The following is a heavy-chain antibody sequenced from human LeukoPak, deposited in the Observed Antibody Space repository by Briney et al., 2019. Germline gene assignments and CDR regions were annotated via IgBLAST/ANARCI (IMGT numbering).Heavy chain of an antibody. Sequence: PSETLSLTCTVFSDSMRNHYWSWIRQPPGKGLEWIGYGHYSGSINYVASLKSRVTISVDTSRKQFSLQLTSVTAADTAVYYCASSTFYSDTKGGMLDFDYWGRGTLVTVSS. CDR1: SDSMRNHY. CDR3: ASSTFYSDTKGGMLDFDY. D-gene: IGHD3-22*01. CDR2: GHYSGSI. V-gene: IGHV4-59*08. J-gene: IGHJ4*02.